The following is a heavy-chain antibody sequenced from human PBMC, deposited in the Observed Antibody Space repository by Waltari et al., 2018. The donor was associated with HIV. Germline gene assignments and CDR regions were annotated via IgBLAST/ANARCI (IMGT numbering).Heavy chain of an antibody. CDR3: ASGYSSSWRSDYYYYGMDV. V-gene: IGHV3-74*01. Sequence: EVQLVESGGGLVQPGGSLRLSCAASGFTFSSYWMHWVRQAPGQGLVGVSRMNSDGSSTSYVDTVKGRFTISRDNAKNTLYLQMNSLRAEDTTVYYCASGYSSSWRSDYYYYGMDVWGQGTTVTVSS. CDR1: GFTFSSYW. D-gene: IGHD6-13*01. CDR2: MNSDGSST. J-gene: IGHJ6*02.